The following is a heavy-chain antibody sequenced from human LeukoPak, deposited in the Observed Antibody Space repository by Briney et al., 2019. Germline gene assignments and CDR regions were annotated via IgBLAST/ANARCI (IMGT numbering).Heavy chain of an antibody. CDR3: ARDVAAAGTGGVWFDP. V-gene: IGHV4-59*02. CDR1: GGSVSNYY. J-gene: IGHJ5*02. D-gene: IGHD6-13*01. Sequence: SETLSLTCTVSGGSVSNYYWSWIRQPPGKGLEWIGYIYYSGSTNYNPSLKSRVTISVDTPKNQFSLKLSSVTAADTAVYYCARDVAAAGTGGVWFDPWGQGTLVTVSS. CDR2: IYYSGST.